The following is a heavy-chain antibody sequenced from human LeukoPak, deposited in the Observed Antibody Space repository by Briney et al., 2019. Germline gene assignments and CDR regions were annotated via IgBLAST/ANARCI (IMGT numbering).Heavy chain of an antibody. D-gene: IGHD2-21*02. CDR1: GFTFSSYW. V-gene: IGHV3-7*01. J-gene: IGHJ4*02. CDR3: AREVTGFDY. CDR2: IKQDGREK. Sequence: GGSLRLSCAASGFTFSSYWMSWVRQAPGKGLEWVANIKQDGREKYYVDSVKGRFTISRDNTKNSLYVQMNSLRAEDTAVYYCAREVTGFDYWGQGTLVTVSS.